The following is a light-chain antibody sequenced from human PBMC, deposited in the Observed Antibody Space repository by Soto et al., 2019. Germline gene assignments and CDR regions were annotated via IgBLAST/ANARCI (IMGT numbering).Light chain of an antibody. CDR3: QQYENLPLT. J-gene: IGKJ4*01. V-gene: IGKV1-33*01. Sequence: DIQMTQSPSTLSGSVGDRVTITCRASQTISSWLAWYQQKPGKAPKLLVYDASNLETGIPSRFSGSGSGTNFSLTITSLQPEDIATYYCQQYENLPLTFGGGTKVDIK. CDR2: DAS. CDR1: QTISSW.